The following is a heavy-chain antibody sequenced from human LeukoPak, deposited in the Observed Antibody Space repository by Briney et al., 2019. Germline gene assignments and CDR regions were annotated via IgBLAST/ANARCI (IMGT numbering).Heavy chain of an antibody. CDR2: IIPIFGTA. CDR3: ARDSRGVLGYSSSWYFRFDY. D-gene: IGHD6-13*01. Sequence: ASVKVSCKASGYTFTGYYMHWVRQAPGQGLEWMGGIIPIFGTANYAQKFQGRVTITADKSTSTAYMELSSLRSEDTAVYYCARDSRGVLGYSSSWYFRFDYWGQGTLVTVSS. V-gene: IGHV1-69*06. J-gene: IGHJ4*02. CDR1: GYTFTGYY.